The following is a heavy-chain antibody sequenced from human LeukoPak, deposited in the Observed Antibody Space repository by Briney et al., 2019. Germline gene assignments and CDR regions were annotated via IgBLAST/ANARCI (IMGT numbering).Heavy chain of an antibody. CDR3: ARGSWGSGFDY. CDR2: ISYDGSNK. D-gene: IGHD7-27*01. V-gene: IGHV3-30-3*01. Sequence: GRSLRLSCAASGFTFSSYAMHWVRQAPGKGLEWVAVISYDGSNKYYADSVKGRFTISRDNSKNTLYPQRNSLRAEDTAVYYCARGSWGSGFDYWGQGALVTVSS. CDR1: GFTFSSYA. J-gene: IGHJ4*02.